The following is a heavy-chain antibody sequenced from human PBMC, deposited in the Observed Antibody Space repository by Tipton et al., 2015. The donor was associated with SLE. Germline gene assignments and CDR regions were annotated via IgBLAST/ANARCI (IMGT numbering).Heavy chain of an antibody. J-gene: IGHJ6*03. CDR1: GYSISSGYY. CDR2: IYGSGNS. Sequence: TLSLTCAVSGYSISSGYYWGWIRQPPGKGLVWIGRIYGSGNSYYNPSLKSRVTISVDKSKNQFSLKLSSVTAADTAVYYCARDRRDFWGGPGGVYYYYYYMDVWGKGTTVTVSS. D-gene: IGHD3-3*01. CDR3: ARDRRDFWGGPGGVYYYYYYMDV. V-gene: IGHV4-38-2*02.